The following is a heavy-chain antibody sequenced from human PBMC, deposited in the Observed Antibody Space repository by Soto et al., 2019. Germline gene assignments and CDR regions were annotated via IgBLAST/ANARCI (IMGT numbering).Heavy chain of an antibody. CDR1: GGTFSSYA. V-gene: IGHV1-69*01. CDR3: ARDPGYCSGGSCYSGGNY. Sequence: QVQLVQSGAEVKKPGSSVKVSCKASGGTFSSYAISWVRQAPGQGLEWMGGIIPIFGTANYAQKFQGRVMITADESTSTAYMELSSLRSEDTAVYYCARDPGYCSGGSCYSGGNYWGQGTLVTVSS. J-gene: IGHJ4*02. D-gene: IGHD2-15*01. CDR2: IIPIFGTA.